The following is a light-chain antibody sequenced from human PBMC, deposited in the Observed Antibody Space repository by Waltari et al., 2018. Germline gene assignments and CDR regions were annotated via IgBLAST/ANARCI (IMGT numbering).Light chain of an antibody. Sequence: DIVMTQSPDSLAVSLGERATINCKSSQSVLSSSNNKNSLAWYQQKAGQPPKLLFYWASTRGSGVPDRFSGSGSGTDFTLTISSLQAEDFAVYYCQQFASSPWTFGQGTKLEIK. CDR2: WAS. V-gene: IGKV4-1*01. J-gene: IGKJ2*01. CDR1: QSVLSSSNNKNS. CDR3: QQFASSPWT.